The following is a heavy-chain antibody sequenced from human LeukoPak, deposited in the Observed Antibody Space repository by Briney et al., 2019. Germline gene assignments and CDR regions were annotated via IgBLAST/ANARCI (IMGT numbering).Heavy chain of an antibody. D-gene: IGHD2-8*01. Sequence: SETLSLTCTVSGDSTSNFYWNWIRQSPGKGLEWIGNIHYSGSSVYNPSLKSRGTISIDTSRRQFFLKLNSVTAADTAVYFCALAPNSNWFDFWGPGTLVTISS. CDR2: IHYSGSS. J-gene: IGHJ5*01. V-gene: IGHV4-59*03. CDR3: ALAPNSNWFDF. CDR1: GDSTSNFY.